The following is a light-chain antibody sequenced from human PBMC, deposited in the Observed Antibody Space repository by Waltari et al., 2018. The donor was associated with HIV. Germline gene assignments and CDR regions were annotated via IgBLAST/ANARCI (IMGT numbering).Light chain of an antibody. Sequence: QSVLTQPPSASGTPGQRVTIRCSGSSFNIGSNFVYWYQQLPGAAPNLLIYRNKQRPSGVPDRFSGAKSGTSASLAISGLRSEDEADYYCAAWDDSLSGLYDVGTGTKVTVL. CDR2: RNK. J-gene: IGLJ1*01. V-gene: IGLV1-47*01. CDR3: AAWDDSLSGLYD. CDR1: SFNIGSNF.